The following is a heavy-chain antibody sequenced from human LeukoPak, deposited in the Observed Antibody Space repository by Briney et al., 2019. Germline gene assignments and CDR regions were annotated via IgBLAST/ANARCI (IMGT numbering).Heavy chain of an antibody. D-gene: IGHD2-2*01. V-gene: IGHV3-53*01. CDR2: IHSGGTT. J-gene: IGHJ3*01. CDR3: ARLKDIAVAGIGSHDF. Sequence: GGSLRLSCAASGFIVSSNYVSWVRQPPGKGLEWVSVIHSGGTTYYAGSVKGRFTISRDHSRNTVYLQMNNLRAEDTALYYCARLKDIAVAGIGSHDFWGQGTMVTVSS. CDR1: GFIVSSNY.